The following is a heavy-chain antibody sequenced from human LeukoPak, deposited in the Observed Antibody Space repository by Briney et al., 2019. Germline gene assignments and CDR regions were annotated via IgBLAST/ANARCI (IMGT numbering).Heavy chain of an antibody. CDR1: GGSFSGYY. V-gene: IGHV4-34*01. CDR2: INHSGST. D-gene: IGHD3-10*01. CDR3: ARGLGITMVRGAYFDY. Sequence: SETLSLTCAVYGGSFSGYYWSWIRQPPGKGLEWIGEINHSGSTNYNPSLESRVTISVDTSKNQFSLKLSSVTAADTAVYYCARGLGITMVRGAYFDYWGQGTLVTVSS. J-gene: IGHJ4*02.